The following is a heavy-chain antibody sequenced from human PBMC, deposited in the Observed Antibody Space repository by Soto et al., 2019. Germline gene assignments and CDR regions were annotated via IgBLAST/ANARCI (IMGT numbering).Heavy chain of an antibody. D-gene: IGHD3-3*01. J-gene: IGHJ6*02. CDR2: IKNDGNIA. CDR1: GFNFNIYW. CDR3: ARDRFWSGLGFYGMDV. V-gene: IGHV3-74*01. Sequence: PGGSLRLSCEASGFNFNIYWMHWARQAPGKGLVWVSRIKNDGNIATYADSVKGRFTISRDNAKNTAYLQMNSLRDEDTAVYFCARDRFWSGLGFYGMDVWGQGTTVTVSS.